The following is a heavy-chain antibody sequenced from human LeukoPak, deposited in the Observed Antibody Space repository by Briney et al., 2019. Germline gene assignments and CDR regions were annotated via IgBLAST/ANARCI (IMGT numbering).Heavy chain of an antibody. CDR2: LYRGDSA. V-gene: IGHV3-53*01. J-gene: IGHJ4*02. D-gene: IGHD2-15*01. Sequence: GGSLRLSCAASGFTVNSSYMYWVRQAPGKGLEWVSFLYRGDSAIYAESVRGRFTISRDNSKNTLYLLMNSLIPEDTAVYYCAREVVSTPSYFDSWGQGTLVTVSS. CDR3: AREVVSTPSYFDS. CDR1: GFTVNSSY.